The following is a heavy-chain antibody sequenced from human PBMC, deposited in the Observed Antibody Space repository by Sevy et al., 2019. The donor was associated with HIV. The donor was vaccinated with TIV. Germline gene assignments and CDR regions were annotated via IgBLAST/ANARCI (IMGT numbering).Heavy chain of an antibody. CDR3: VKEGGGEGGDH. J-gene: IGHJ4*02. D-gene: IGHD2-21*01. CDR2: IQYDGSNK. CDR1: GFSYSSYG. V-gene: IGHV3-30*02. Sequence: GGSLRLSCAASGFSYSSYGMHWVRRAPGKGLEWVAYIQYDGSNKDYADSVKRRFTISRDNSKNTLDLQMNSLRVEDTAVYYCVKEGGGEGGDHWGQGTLVTVSS.